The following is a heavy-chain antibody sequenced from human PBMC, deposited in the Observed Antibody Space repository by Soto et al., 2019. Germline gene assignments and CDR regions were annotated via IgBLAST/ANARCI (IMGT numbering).Heavy chain of an antibody. J-gene: IGHJ4*02. V-gene: IGHV5-51*01. CDR3: ARQDGSRDFDY. CDR2: INLFDSDT. CDR1: GQSFTNYW. Sequence: GESLKISCKNSGQSFTNYWIGWVSQMPGKGLEWMGIINLFDSDTRYSPSFQGQVTMSADKSISTAYLQWSSLKASDSAIYYCARQDGSRDFDYWGQGTLVTVSS.